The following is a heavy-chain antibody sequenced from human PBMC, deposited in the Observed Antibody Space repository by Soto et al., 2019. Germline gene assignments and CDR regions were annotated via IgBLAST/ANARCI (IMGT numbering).Heavy chain of an antibody. CDR3: ARARLYSSSWYLTSRPSMDV. CDR2: ISAYNGNT. D-gene: IGHD6-13*01. CDR1: GYTFTSYG. Sequence: ASVKVSCKASGYTFTSYGISWVRQAPGQGLEGMGWISAYNGNTNYAQKLQGRVTMTTDTSTSTAYMELRSLRSDDTAVYYCARARLYSSSWYLTSRPSMDVWGQGTTVTVSS. V-gene: IGHV1-18*01. J-gene: IGHJ6*02.